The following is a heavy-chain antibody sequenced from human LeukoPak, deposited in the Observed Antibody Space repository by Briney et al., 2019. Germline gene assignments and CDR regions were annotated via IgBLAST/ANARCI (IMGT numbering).Heavy chain of an antibody. CDR2: ISTNGGRT. J-gene: IGHJ4*02. D-gene: IGHD3-10*01. CDR1: GFTFSSYA. CDR3: ARDLSGSYMSDY. Sequence: GGSLRLSCAASGFTFSSYAMHWVRQAPGKGLEYVSTISTNGGRTHYANSVKGRFTISRDNSKNTVYLQMNSLTDEDTAVYYCARDLSGSYMSDYWGQGTLVTVSS. V-gene: IGHV3-64*01.